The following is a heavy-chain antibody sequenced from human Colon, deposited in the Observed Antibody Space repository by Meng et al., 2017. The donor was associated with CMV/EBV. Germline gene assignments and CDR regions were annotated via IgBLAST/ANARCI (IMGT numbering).Heavy chain of an antibody. CDR3: ARVVGVVTAMQYFLD. V-gene: IGHV4-30-4*08. J-gene: IGHJ1*01. CDR1: GGSISSGDYY. D-gene: IGHD2-21*02. CDR2: IFHSGIT. Sequence: QVQLQESGPGLVKPSQTLSLTCPVSGGSISSGDYYWSWIRQTPGKGLEWMGFIFHSGITHYNLSLRGRISMSIDTSKNQFSLNLSSVTAADTAVYYCARVVGVVTAMQYFLDWGQGILVTVSS.